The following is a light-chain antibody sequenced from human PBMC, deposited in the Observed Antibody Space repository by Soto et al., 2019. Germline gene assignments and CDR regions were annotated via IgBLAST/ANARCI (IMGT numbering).Light chain of an antibody. CDR2: DVS. CDR1: SSDVGGYNY. J-gene: IGLJ1*01. V-gene: IGLV2-14*01. Sequence: QSALTQPASVSGSPGQSITISCTGTSSDVGGYNYVSWYQQHPGKAPKLMIYDVSNRPSGVSNRFSGSKSGNTASLTISGLQAEDEADYYCSSYTSTGTGIFGTGTKVTVL. CDR3: SSYTSTGTGI.